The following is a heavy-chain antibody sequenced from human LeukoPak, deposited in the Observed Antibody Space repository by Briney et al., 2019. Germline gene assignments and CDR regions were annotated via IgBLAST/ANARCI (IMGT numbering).Heavy chain of an antibody. J-gene: IGHJ4*02. CDR2: INPNSGDN. D-gene: IGHD2-21*01. CDR3: ARGGGIQSCGGKTCFRGFVY. V-gene: IGHV1-2*02. CDR1: GYGFSDYY. Sequence: ASVKVSCKASGYGFSDYYMHWVGQAPGQGLEYMGWINPNSGDNSCAQKFQGRVSMTRDTSITTLYMELTSLRSDDTAVYFCARGGGIQSCGGKTCFRGFVYWGQGTLVTVSS.